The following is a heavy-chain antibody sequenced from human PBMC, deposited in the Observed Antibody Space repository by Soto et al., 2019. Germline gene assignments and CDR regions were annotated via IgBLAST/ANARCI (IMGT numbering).Heavy chain of an antibody. J-gene: IGHJ5*02. Sequence: LXLSCVTSAFCLTCCSMSWVRLTPGKGLEWVSALSRSGGATYYADSVKGRFTISRDTSTNTLYLQMSNLRAEDTAIYYCAKGEMDTIRNSFDPWGQGTLVTVYS. CDR1: AFCLTCCS. V-gene: IGHV3-23*01. D-gene: IGHD5-18*01. CDR3: AKGEMDTIRNSFDP. CDR2: LSRSGGAT.